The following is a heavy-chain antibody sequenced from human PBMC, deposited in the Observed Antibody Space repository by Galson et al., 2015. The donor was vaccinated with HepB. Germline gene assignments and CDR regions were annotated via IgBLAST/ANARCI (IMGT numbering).Heavy chain of an antibody. V-gene: IGHV4-34*10. CDR3: ARVGGQAFDI. CDR1: DGSFSGYY. D-gene: IGHD1-26*01. Sequence: ETLSLTCGIYDGSFSGYYWSWIRQPPGKGLEWIGDINQGQTAYYNPSLKSRVTMSVDTSKSQFSLKLSSVTAADTAVYYCARVGGQAFDIWGQGTMVTVSS. CDR2: INQGQTA. J-gene: IGHJ3*02.